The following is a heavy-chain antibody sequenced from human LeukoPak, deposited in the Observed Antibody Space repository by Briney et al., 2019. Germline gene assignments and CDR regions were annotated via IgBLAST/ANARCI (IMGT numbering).Heavy chain of an antibody. CDR2: INHSGST. Sequence: PSETLSLTCAVHGGSFSGYYWSWIRQPPGKGLEWIGEINHSGSTNYNPSLKSRVTISVDTSKNQFSLKLSSVTAADTAVYYCARCNYYYGMDVWGQGTTVTVSS. CDR3: ARCNYYYGMDV. V-gene: IGHV4-34*01. CDR1: GGSFSGYY. J-gene: IGHJ6*02.